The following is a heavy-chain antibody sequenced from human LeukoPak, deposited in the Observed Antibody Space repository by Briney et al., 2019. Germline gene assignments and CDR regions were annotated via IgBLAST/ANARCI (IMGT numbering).Heavy chain of an antibody. CDR3: ARSVEGYCSGGSCYSYHYYMDV. D-gene: IGHD2-15*01. CDR1: GYTFTSYG. CDR2: FRVCNGNT. V-gene: IGHV1-18*01. J-gene: IGHJ6*03. Sequence: GASVKVSCKASGYTFTSYGINWVRQPPGQGLEWMEWFRVCNGNTYSAQKLQGRVTMTTETSTSTAYMELRSLRSDDTAVYYCARSVEGYCSGGSCYSYHYYMDVWGKGTTVTVSS.